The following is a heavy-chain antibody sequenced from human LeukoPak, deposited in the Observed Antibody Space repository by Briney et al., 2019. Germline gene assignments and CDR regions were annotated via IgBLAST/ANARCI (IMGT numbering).Heavy chain of an antibody. CDR1: GYTFTSYG. Sequence: GASVKVSCKASGYTFTSYGISWVRQAPGQGLEWMGWISAYNGNTNYAQKLQGRVTMTTDTSTSTAYMELRSLRSDDTAVYYCARDAEVVDTPNWFDPWGQGTLVTVSS. V-gene: IGHV1-18*01. D-gene: IGHD2-15*01. J-gene: IGHJ5*02. CDR3: ARDAEVVDTPNWFDP. CDR2: ISAYNGNT.